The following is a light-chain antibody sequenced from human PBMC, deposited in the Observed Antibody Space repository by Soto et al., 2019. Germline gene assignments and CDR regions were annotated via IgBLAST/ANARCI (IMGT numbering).Light chain of an antibody. V-gene: IGLV2-23*01. CDR1: SSDVGRYNL. J-gene: IGLJ2*01. CDR2: EGT. CDR3: CSYAGSSTPVL. Sequence: QSALTQPASVSGSPGQSITISCTGTSSDVGRYNLVSWYQQHPGKAPKLMIYEGTKRPSGVSNRFSGSKSGNTASLTISGLQAEDEDEYYCCSYAGSSTPVLFGGGTQLTVL.